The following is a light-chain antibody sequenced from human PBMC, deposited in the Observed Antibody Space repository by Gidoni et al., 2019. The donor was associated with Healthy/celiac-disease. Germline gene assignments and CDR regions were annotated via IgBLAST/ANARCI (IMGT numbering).Light chain of an antibody. CDR1: QSVSSSY. V-gene: IGKV3-20*01. J-gene: IGKJ3*01. CDR2: GAS. Sequence: IVLTQSPGTLSLSPGERATLSCRASQSVSSSYLAWYQQKPGQAPRLLIYGASSRDTGIPDRFSGSGSGTDFTLTISRLEPEDFAVYYCQQYGSSPRTFGPGTKVDIK. CDR3: QQYGSSPRT.